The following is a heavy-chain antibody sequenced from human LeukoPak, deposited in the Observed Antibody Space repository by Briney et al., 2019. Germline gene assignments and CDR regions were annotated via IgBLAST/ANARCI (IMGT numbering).Heavy chain of an antibody. CDR2: IKQDGSEK. J-gene: IGHJ4*02. CDR1: GFTFSSYW. V-gene: IGHV3-7*01. D-gene: IGHD6-6*01. CDR3: AVRADSSSSLDY. Sequence: GGSLRLSCAASGFTFSSYWMSWVRQAPGKGLEWVADIKQDGSEKYYVDSVKGRFTISRDNSKNTLFLQMNSLRAEDTAVYYCAVRADSSSSLDYWGQGTLVTVSS.